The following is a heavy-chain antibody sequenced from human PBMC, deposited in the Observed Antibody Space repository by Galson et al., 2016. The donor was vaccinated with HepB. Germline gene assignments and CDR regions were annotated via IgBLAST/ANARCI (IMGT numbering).Heavy chain of an antibody. Sequence: SETLSLTCTVSGGSFNSSSYYWAWIRQPPGKWLEWIGSFYYSGSTYYKSSLKSRVTISADTSKNQFSLRLSSVTAADTAVYYCARHGRGVVDYWGQGTLVAVSS. J-gene: IGHJ4*02. CDR1: GGSFNSSSYY. CDR3: ARHGRGVVDY. V-gene: IGHV4-39*01. CDR2: FYYSGST. D-gene: IGHD2-15*01.